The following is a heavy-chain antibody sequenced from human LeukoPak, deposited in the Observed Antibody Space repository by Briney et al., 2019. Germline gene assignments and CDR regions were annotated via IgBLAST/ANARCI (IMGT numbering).Heavy chain of an antibody. J-gene: IGHJ6*03. CDR1: GYTFTSYG. CDR2: ISAYNGNT. V-gene: IGHV1-18*01. Sequence: ASVKVSCKASGYTFTSYGISWVRQAPGQGLEWMGWISAYNGNTNYAQKLQGRVTMTTDTSTSTAYMELRSLRSEDTAVYYCARGVSPGGYYYYMDVWGKGTTVTVSS. D-gene: IGHD3-16*01. CDR3: ARGVSPGGYYYYMDV.